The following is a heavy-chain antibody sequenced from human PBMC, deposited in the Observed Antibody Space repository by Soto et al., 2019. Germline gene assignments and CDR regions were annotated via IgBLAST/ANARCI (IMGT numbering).Heavy chain of an antibody. Sequence: QVQLQESGPGLVKPSETLSLTCTVSVGSLSSYYWSWIRQPPGQGLEWIGHIYYSGSTNYNPSLKRRVTISVDTSKNQFSPKLSSVTAADTAVYYWVSSNIAAAGFYYYGMDVWGRGTTVTFSS. J-gene: IGHJ6*02. D-gene: IGHD6-13*01. CDR3: VSSNIAAAGFYYYGMDV. V-gene: IGHV4-59*01. CDR1: VGSLSSYY. CDR2: IYYSGST.